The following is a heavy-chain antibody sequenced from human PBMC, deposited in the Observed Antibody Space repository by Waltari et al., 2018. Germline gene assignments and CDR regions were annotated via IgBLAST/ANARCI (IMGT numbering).Heavy chain of an antibody. J-gene: IGHJ4*02. Sequence: EVQLADSGVRLGQPVGSLILSGSVSTLSVRIHYSCWVGLAPGKRLQCGSISNHDKETNYADSVKGRFTVARDTSKNTLYLQKNSLRVDDTAGHYCAGGNSGDRVGRPIYYWGQGTVVTVSS. CDR1: TLSVRIHY. CDR2: SNHDKET. D-gene: IGHD4-17*01. CDR3: AGGNSGDRVGRPIYY. V-gene: IGHV3-66*01.